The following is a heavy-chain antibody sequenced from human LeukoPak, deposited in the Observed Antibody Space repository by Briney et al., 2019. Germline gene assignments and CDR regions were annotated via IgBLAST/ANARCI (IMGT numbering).Heavy chain of an antibody. V-gene: IGHV3-7*01. D-gene: IGHD3-10*01. CDR2: IKQDGSQK. J-gene: IGHJ4*02. CDR1: GFTFSSYW. CDR3: ARDPTVVRGVQWNYFDY. Sequence: PGGSLRLSCAASGFTFSSYWMSWVRQAPGKGLEWVANIKQDGSQKYYVDSVKGRFTIARDNAKNSLYLQMNSLRAEDTAVYYCARDPTVVRGVQWNYFDYWGQGTLVTVSS.